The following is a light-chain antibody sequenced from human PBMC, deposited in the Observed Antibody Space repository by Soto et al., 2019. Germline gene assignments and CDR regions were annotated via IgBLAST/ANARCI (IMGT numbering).Light chain of an antibody. CDR2: EVS. J-gene: IGLJ1*01. CDR1: SSDVGGYNY. V-gene: IGLV2-8*01. CDR3: SSFVGYFTFV. Sequence: QSVLTQPPSASGSPGQSVTISCTGTSSDVGGYNYVSWYQQHPGKAPKLMIYEVSKRPSGVPDRFSGSKSGNTASMTVSGLQAEDEADYYCSSFVGYFTFVFGTGTKVTVL.